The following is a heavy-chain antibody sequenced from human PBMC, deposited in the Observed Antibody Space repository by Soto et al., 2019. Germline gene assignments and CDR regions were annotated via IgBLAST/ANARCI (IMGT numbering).Heavy chain of an antibody. V-gene: IGHV4-34*01. Sequence: SETLSLTCAVYGGSLSGYYWSWIRQPPGKGLEWIGEINHSGSTNYNPSLKSRVTISVDTSKNQFSLKLSSVTAADTAVYYCARSWKDIVVVPAAIRLSGWFDPWGQGTLVTVSS. CDR2: INHSGST. J-gene: IGHJ5*02. CDR1: GGSLSGYY. D-gene: IGHD2-2*01. CDR3: ARSWKDIVVVPAAIRLSGWFDP.